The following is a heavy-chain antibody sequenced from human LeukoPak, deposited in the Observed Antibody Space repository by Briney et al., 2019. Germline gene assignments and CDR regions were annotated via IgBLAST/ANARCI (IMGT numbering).Heavy chain of an antibody. D-gene: IGHD4-11*01. Sequence: ASVKVSCKASGYTFTSYYMHWVRQAPGQGLEWMGIINPSGGGTSYAQKFQGRVTMTRDTSTSTVYMELSSLRSEDTAVYYCAREADDYSNPVDAFDIWGQGTMVTVSS. CDR3: AREADDYSNPVDAFDI. J-gene: IGHJ3*02. CDR1: GYTFTSYY. CDR2: INPSGGGT. V-gene: IGHV1-46*01.